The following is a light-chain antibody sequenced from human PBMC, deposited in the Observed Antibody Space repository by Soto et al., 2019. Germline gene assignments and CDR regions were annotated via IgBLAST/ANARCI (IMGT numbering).Light chain of an antibody. CDR2: DNN. J-gene: IGLJ2*01. CDR1: SSNIEAGYD. Sequence: QPVLTQPPSVSGAPGQRVTISCTGSSSNIEAGYDVHWYQQLPDTAPKLLIYDNNSRPSGVPGRFSASKSGTSASLAITGLQAEDEGDYYCQSYDNSLSGSHVIFGGGTKLTVL. V-gene: IGLV1-40*01. CDR3: QSYDNSLSGSHVI.